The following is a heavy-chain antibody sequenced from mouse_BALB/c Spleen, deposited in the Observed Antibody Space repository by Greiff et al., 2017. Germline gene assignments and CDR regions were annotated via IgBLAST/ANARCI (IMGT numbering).Heavy chain of an antibody. D-gene: IGHD3-1*01. Sequence: VQLQQSGPGLVAPSQSLSITCTVSGFSLTSYGVHWVRQPPGKGLEWLGVIWAGGSTNYNSALMSRLSISKDNSKSQVFLKMNSLQTDDTAMYYCARDGRGSSSGPDYWGQGTTLTVSS. CDR2: IWAGGST. CDR3: ARDGRGSSSGPDY. V-gene: IGHV2-9*02. J-gene: IGHJ2*01. CDR1: GFSLTSYG.